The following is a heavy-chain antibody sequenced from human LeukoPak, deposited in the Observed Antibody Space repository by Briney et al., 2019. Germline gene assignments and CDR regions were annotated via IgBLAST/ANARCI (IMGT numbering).Heavy chain of an antibody. CDR2: IGRGYGIT. CDR1: GFTFSNYE. CDR3: ARETVHY. D-gene: IGHD4-17*01. Sequence: PGGSLRLPCAASGFTFSNYEFNWVRQAPGKGLEWVSYIGRGYGITYYADSVKGRFTVSRDDAKNSVYLQMNSLRAEDTALYYCARETVHYWGQGILVTVSS. J-gene: IGHJ4*02. V-gene: IGHV3-48*03.